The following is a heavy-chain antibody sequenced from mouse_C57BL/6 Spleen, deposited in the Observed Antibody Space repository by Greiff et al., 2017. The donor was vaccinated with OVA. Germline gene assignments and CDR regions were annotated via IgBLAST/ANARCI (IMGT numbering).Heavy chain of an antibody. CDR2: IDPENGDT. Sequence: EVQLQQSGAELVRPGASVKLSCTASGFTITDDYMHWVKQRPKQGLEWIGWIDPENGDTDYAPKFQGKATLTADTSSNTAYLQLSSLTSEDTAVYYCTTSRGSLRGAYLGQGTLVTVSA. CDR3: TTSRGSLRGAY. J-gene: IGHJ3*01. D-gene: IGHD1-1*01. V-gene: IGHV14-4*01. CDR1: GFTITDDY.